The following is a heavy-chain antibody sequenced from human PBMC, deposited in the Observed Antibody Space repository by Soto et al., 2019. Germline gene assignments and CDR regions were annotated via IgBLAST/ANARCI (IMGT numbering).Heavy chain of an antibody. CDR2: VSGGGGTT. J-gene: IGHJ4*02. CDR1: GFIFNNYA. V-gene: IGHV3-23*01. CDR3: ARYRGGYSGSWYLWDY. D-gene: IGHD6-13*01. Sequence: EVQLLESGGGLVQPGGSLRLSCAASGFIFNNYAMSWVRQAPGKGLEWVSGVSGGGGTTYHADSVEGRFTISRDNSRNTLYLQMNSLRAEDTAIYYCARYRGGYSGSWYLWDYWGQGTLVTVSS.